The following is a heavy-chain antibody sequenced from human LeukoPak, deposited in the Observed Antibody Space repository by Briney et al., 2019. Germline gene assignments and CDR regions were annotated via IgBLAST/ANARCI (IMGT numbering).Heavy chain of an antibody. CDR2: IYYSGST. CDR1: GGSISSYY. J-gene: IGHJ6*02. CDR3: ARGSGSGSYSLLYYYYGMDV. Sequence: SETLSLTCTVSGGSISSYYWSWIRQPPGKGLEWIGYIYYSGSTNYNPSLKSRVTISVDTSKNQFSLKLSSVTAADTAVYYCARGSGSGSYSLLYYYYGMDVWGQGTTVIVSS. V-gene: IGHV4-59*01. D-gene: IGHD1-26*01.